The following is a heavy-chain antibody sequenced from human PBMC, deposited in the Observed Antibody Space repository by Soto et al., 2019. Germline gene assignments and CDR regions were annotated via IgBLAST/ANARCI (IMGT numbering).Heavy chain of an antibody. V-gene: IGHV3-23*01. D-gene: IGHD5-18*01. J-gene: IGHJ6*02. Sequence: PGGSLRLSCAASGFTFSSYAMSWVRQAPGKGLEWVSAISGSGGSTYYADSVKGRFTISRDNSKNTLYLQMNSLRAEDTAVYYCAKDPVYSYGITPYYYYYGMDVWGQGTTVTVSS. CDR1: GFTFSSYA. CDR3: AKDPVYSYGITPYYYYYGMDV. CDR2: ISGSGGST.